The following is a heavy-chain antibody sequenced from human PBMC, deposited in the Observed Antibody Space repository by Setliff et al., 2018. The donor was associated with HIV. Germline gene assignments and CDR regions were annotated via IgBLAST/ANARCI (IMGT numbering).Heavy chain of an antibody. J-gene: IGHJ3*02. CDR2: IYHSGST. V-gene: IGHV4-38-2*02. Sequence: SETLSLTCAVSGYSISSGFYWGWIRQPPGKGLEWIGSIYHSGSTYYNPSLRSRVTISVDTSKNQFSLKLSSVTAADTAVYYCARDPGAWNWGRNAFDIWGQGAMVTVSS. D-gene: IGHD7-27*01. CDR3: ARDPGAWNWGRNAFDI. CDR1: GYSISSGFY.